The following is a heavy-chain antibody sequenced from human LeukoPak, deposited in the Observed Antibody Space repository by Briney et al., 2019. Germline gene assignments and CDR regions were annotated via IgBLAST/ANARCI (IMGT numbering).Heavy chain of an antibody. D-gene: IGHD3-3*01. CDR3: ARDRVEWLFHT. V-gene: IGHV4-30-2*01. CDR1: GGSISSGGYY. J-gene: IGHJ5*02. Sequence: SETLSLTCTVSGGSISSGGYYWSWIRQPPGKGLEWIGYIYHSGSTYYNPSLKGRVTISVDRSKNQFSLKLSSVTAADTAVYYYARDRVEWLFHTWGQGTLVTVSS. CDR2: IYHSGST.